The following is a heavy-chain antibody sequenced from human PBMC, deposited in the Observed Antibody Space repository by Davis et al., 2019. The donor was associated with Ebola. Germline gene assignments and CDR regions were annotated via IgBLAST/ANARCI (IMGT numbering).Heavy chain of an antibody. Sequence: PGGSLRLSCAASGFTLHDYGMFWVRQAPGKGLEWVAFIRFDGSEKYYADSVKGRLTISRENSKATLDLQMNSVRAEDTAVYYCAKGDNSGWYGVDYWGQGTLVTVSS. CDR3: AKGDNSGWYGVDY. CDR2: IRFDGSEK. D-gene: IGHD6-19*01. J-gene: IGHJ4*02. V-gene: IGHV3-30*02. CDR1: GFTLHDYG.